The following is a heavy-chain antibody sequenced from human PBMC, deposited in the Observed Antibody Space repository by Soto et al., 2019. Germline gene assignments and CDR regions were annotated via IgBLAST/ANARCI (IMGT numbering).Heavy chain of an antibody. CDR1: GGSISRYR. V-gene: IGHV4-59*01. J-gene: IGHJ5*02. CDR2: IFYNGTT. CDR3: ARSFFP. Sequence: QVQLQESGPGLVKPSETLSLTCVVSGGSISRYRWSWIRQPPGKGLEWIGYIFYNGTTSYNSSLKSRVTISVDFSKNHLSLTLASVTAADTAVYYCARSFFPWGQGTLVVVSS.